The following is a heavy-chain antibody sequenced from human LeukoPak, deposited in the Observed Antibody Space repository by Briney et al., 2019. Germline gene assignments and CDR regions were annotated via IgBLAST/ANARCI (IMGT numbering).Heavy chain of an antibody. CDR3: ARQLYSGWCGGWFDP. J-gene: IGHJ5*02. CDR2: IYYSGST. D-gene: IGHD6-19*01. V-gene: IGHV4-39*01. CDR1: GGSISSSRYY. Sequence: PSETLSLTCTVSGGSISSSRYYWGWIRQPPGKGLEWIGSIYYSGSTYYNPSLKSRVTISVDTSKNQFSLKLSSVTAADTAVYYCARQLYSGWCGGWFDPWGQGTLVTVSS.